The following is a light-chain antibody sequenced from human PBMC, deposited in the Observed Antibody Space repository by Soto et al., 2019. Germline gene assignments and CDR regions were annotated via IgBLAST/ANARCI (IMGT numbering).Light chain of an antibody. CDR2: AAS. Sequence: DIQLTQSPSSVSASIGDRVTITCWASQDIRSWLAWYQQKAGKAPKLVISAASTLQRGVPSRFSGSGSGTNFTLASASLQPEDFATYYCQQANSFPITFGQGTRLDSK. V-gene: IGKV1-12*01. J-gene: IGKJ5*01. CDR3: QQANSFPIT. CDR1: QDIRSW.